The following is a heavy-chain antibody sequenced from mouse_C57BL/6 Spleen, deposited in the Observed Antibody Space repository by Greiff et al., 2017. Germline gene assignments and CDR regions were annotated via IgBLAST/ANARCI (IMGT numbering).Heavy chain of an antibody. CDR1: GFTFSSYA. CDR3: TRDQEDYDAGAMDY. Sequence: EVKLVESGEGLVKPGGSLKLSCAASGFTFSSYAMSWVRQTPEKRLEWVAYISSGGDYIYYADTVKGRFTISRDNARNTLYLQMSRLKSEDTAMYYCTRDQEDYDAGAMDYWGQGTSVTVSS. CDR2: ISSGGDYI. D-gene: IGHD2-4*01. J-gene: IGHJ4*01. V-gene: IGHV5-9-1*02.